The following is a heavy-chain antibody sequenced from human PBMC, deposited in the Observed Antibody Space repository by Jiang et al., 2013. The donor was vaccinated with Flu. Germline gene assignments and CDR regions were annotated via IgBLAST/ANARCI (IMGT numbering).Heavy chain of an antibody. Sequence: KPTQTLTLTCTFSGFSLSASNSGMCVSWIRQSPGKALEWLALIDWEDDKYCNTSLKTRLTVSKDTSKNQVVLTMTNMDPVDTGTYYCARIYRDYSSYYGMDVWGQGASVIVSS. CDR1: GFSLSASNSGMC. J-gene: IGHJ6*02. V-gene: IGHV2-70*01. CDR2: IDWEDDK. CDR3: ARIYRDYSSYYGMDV. D-gene: IGHD5-12*01.